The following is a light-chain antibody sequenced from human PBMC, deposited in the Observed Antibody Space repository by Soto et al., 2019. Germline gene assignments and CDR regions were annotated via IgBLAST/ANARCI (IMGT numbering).Light chain of an antibody. CDR1: QDISNY. CDR2: GTS. V-gene: IGKV1-27*01. Sequence: DIQMTQSPSSLSASVGDTVTITCRASQDISNYLAWFQQKPGEAPKLLIYGTSTLESGVPSRFSGGKSGTDFTLTISGLQPEDVATYICQQTYSTPLTFGGGTKVEIK. CDR3: QQTYSTPLT. J-gene: IGKJ4*01.